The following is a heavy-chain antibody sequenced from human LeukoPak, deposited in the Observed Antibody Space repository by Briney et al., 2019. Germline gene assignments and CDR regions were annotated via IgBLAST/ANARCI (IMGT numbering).Heavy chain of an antibody. CDR2: ISAGGGT. D-gene: IGHD6-13*01. CDR1: GFTFSSDV. CDR3: ANGGYSREERFDS. J-gene: IGHJ5*01. V-gene: IGHV3-23*01. Sequence: PGGSLRLSCAASGFTFSSDVMTWVRQAPGKGLEWVSGISAGGGTFCADSVKGRFTVSRDNSKNTLYLQMDSLRAEDTAVYYCANGGYSREERFDSWGQGTLVTVSS.